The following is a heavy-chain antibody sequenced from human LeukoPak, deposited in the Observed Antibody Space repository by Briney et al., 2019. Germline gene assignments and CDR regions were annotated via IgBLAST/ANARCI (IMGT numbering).Heavy chain of an antibody. CDR2: IFYSGST. CDR3: ASLYSSGWYSWDY. D-gene: IGHD6-19*01. V-gene: IGHV4-39*01. J-gene: IGHJ4*02. Sequence: KPSETLSLTCTVPGGSIRSSSYHWGWIRQPPGKGLEWIGSIFYSGSTYYNPSLKSRVTTSVDTSKNQFSLKLSSVTAADTAVYYCASLYSSGWYSWDYWGQGTLVTVSS. CDR1: GGSIRSSSYH.